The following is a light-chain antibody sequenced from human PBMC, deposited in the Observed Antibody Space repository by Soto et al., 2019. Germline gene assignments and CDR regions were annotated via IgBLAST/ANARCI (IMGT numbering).Light chain of an antibody. CDR1: QSSGRW. CDR3: QEYKNGPGYT. V-gene: IGKV1-5*03. CDR2: KPS. Sequence: DIQMTQSPSTLSASVGARVTITCRASQSSGRWSYWYQQKPGNYHELLIYKPSPLERGVPSRFSGSGSGTEFTITIISMQPDDFATYYCQEYKNGPGYTFGQGTRLEIK. J-gene: IGKJ2*01.